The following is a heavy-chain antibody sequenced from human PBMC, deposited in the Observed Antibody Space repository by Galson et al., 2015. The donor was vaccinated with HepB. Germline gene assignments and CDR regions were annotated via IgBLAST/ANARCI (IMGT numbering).Heavy chain of an antibody. V-gene: IGHV3-30*02. D-gene: IGHD6-13*01. CDR2: IRYDGSNK. CDR3: AKDRGKGGYSSSWSPLDY. J-gene: IGHJ4*02. CDR1: GFTFSSYG. Sequence: SLRLSCAASGFTFSSYGMHWVRQAPGKGLEWVAFIRYDGSNKYYADSVKGRITISRDNSKNTLYLQMNSLRAEDTAVYYCAKDRGKGGYSSSWSPLDYWGQGTLVTVSS.